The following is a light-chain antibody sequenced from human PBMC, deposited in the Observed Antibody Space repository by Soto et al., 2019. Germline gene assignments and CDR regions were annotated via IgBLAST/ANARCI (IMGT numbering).Light chain of an antibody. CDR1: QNIYYN. Sequence: IVMTQSPATLSVSPGESATLSCRASQNIYYNVAWYQHRPGQAPRLLIYRASTRATGVPAGFSGSGSGTEFTLTISSLQSEDFTVYSCLQYHNLWAFGQGTKVDIK. CDR2: RAS. J-gene: IGKJ1*01. V-gene: IGKV3-15*01. CDR3: LQYHNLWA.